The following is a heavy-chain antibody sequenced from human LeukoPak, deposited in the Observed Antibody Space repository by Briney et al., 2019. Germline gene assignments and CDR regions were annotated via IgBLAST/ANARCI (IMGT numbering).Heavy chain of an antibody. CDR2: ISAYNGNT. CDR3: ARAYGDYVFDY. Sequence: ASVKVSCRASGGALNSYGISWVRQAPGQGLEWMGWISAYNGNTNYAQKLQGRVTMTTDTSTSTAYMELRSLRSDDTAVYYCARAYGDYVFDYWGQGTLVTVSS. CDR1: GGALNSYG. V-gene: IGHV1-18*01. J-gene: IGHJ4*02. D-gene: IGHD4-17*01.